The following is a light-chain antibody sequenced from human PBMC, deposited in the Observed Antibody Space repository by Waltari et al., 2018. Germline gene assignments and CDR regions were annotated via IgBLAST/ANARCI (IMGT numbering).Light chain of an antibody. CDR1: QNINNY. J-gene: IGKJ4*01. Sequence: DIQMTQSPSSLSASVGDRVTITCRASQNINNYLNWYHQTPGKAPKLLIYATSNLQSGVPSRFSGSGSGTDFTLTISSLQPEDFATYYCQQSYAIPLTFSGGTKVEI. CDR2: ATS. V-gene: IGKV1-39*01. CDR3: QQSYAIPLT.